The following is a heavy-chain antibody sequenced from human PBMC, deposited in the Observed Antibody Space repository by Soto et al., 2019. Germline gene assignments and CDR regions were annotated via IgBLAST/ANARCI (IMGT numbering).Heavy chain of an antibody. Sequence: GASVKVSCKASGYTFTSYAISWVRQAPGQGLEWMGGIIPIFGTADYAQKFQGRVTITADESTSTAYMELSSLRSEDTAVYYCARDMRYYDFWSGYSSGRLYYYGMDVWGQGTTVTVSS. D-gene: IGHD3-3*01. CDR2: IIPIFGTA. CDR3: ARDMRYYDFWSGYSSGRLYYYGMDV. J-gene: IGHJ6*02. CDR1: GYTFTSYA. V-gene: IGHV1-69*13.